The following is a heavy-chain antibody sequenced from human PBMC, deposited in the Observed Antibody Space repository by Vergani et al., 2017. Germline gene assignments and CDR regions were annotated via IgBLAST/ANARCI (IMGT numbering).Heavy chain of an antibody. D-gene: IGHD6-13*01. CDR3: VKDIAASGNYWYFDL. CDR1: GFTFDDYA. CDR2: INWNIDSI. V-gene: IGHV3-9*01. Sequence: EVQLVESGGGLVQPGRSLRLSCAASGFTFDDYAMHWVRQAPGKGLEWVSGINWNIDSIAYADSVKGRFTISRDNAKNSLSLQMNSLRAEDTALYYCVKDIAASGNYWYFDLWGRGTLVTVSS. J-gene: IGHJ2*01.